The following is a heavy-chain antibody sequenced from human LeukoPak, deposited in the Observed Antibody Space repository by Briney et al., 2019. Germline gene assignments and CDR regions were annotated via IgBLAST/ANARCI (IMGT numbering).Heavy chain of an antibody. V-gene: IGHV3-21*01. CDR2: ISSSSSYI. Sequence: GGSLRLSCAASGFTFSSYSMNWVRQAPGKGLEWVSSISSSSSYIYYADSVKGRYTISGDNAKNSLYLQMNSLRAEDTAVYYCARVLLWFGESSNWFDPWGQGTLVTVSS. CDR3: ARVLLWFGESSNWFDP. J-gene: IGHJ5*02. CDR1: GFTFSSYS. D-gene: IGHD3-10*01.